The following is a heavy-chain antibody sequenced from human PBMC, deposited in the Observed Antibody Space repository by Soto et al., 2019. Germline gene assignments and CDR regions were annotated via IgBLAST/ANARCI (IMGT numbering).Heavy chain of an antibody. Sequence: PGGSLRLSCAGSGFTFINTGMSWVRQAPGQGLEWVSAITGNGDTTYYADSVKGRFTISRDNSKSTLYLQMNSLRAEDTAVYYCAKIDCYFDYCAQGTLVTVSS. J-gene: IGHJ4*02. D-gene: IGHD2-21*02. CDR1: GFTFINTG. CDR2: ITGNGDTT. V-gene: IGHV3-23*01. CDR3: AKIDCYFDY.